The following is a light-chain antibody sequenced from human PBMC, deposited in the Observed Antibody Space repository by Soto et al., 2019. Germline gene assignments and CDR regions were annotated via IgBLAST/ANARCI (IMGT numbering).Light chain of an antibody. CDR3: SSYTSSSTWL. Sequence: QSALTQPASVSGSPGQSITISCTGTSSDVGAYNYVSWYQQHPGKAPKLMIYEVSNRPPGVSNRFSGSKSANTASLTISGLQAGDEADYYCSSYTSSSTWLFGGGTKVTVL. CDR2: EVS. J-gene: IGLJ3*02. CDR1: SSDVGAYNY. V-gene: IGLV2-14*03.